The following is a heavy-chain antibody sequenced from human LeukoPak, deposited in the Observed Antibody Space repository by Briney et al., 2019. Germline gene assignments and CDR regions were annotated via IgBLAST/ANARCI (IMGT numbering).Heavy chain of an antibody. J-gene: IGHJ4*02. Sequence: SETLSLTCTVSGGSTNSDYWSWLRQPPGEGPEWIGYIYHSGNTNYNPSLKSRVTISIDTPKKQFSLKLSSVTAADTAVYYCARGAGWYNYWGQGTLVTVSS. D-gene: IGHD6-19*01. CDR3: ARGAGWYNY. V-gene: IGHV4-59*01. CDR2: IYHSGNT. CDR1: GGSTNSDY.